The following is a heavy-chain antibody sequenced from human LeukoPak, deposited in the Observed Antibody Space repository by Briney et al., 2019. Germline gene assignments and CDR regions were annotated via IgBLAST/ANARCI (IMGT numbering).Heavy chain of an antibody. CDR3: ASNQGMGAYFDS. CDR2: IYHDGNT. J-gene: IGHJ4*02. V-gene: IGHV4-4*02. D-gene: IGHD1-26*01. CDR1: GGSINSGDW. Sequence: SETLSLTCGVSGGSINSGDWWTWVRQPPGKGLEWIGEIYHDGNTYYNPSLESRVTISVDKSKNQFSLTLSSVTAADTAVYYCASNQGMGAYFDSWGQGTLVTVSS.